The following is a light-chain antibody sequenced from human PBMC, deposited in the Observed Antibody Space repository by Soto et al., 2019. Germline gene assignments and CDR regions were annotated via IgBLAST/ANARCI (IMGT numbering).Light chain of an antibody. V-gene: IGKV3-11*01. Sequence: EIVLTQSPATLSLSPGERATLSCRASQSVSSYLAWYQQKPGQAPRLLIYDASNRATGIPARFSGSGSGTDFTLTITSLEPEDFAFYYCQQRSNWPPIFTFGPGTKVDFK. CDR1: QSVSSY. CDR3: QQRSNWPPIFT. CDR2: DAS. J-gene: IGKJ3*01.